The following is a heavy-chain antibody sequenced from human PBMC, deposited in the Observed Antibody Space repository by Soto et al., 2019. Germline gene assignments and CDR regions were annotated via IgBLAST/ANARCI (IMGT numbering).Heavy chain of an antibody. CDR2: IKQDGSEK. CDR1: GFTFSSYW. J-gene: IGHJ4*02. Sequence: GGSLRLSCAASGFTFSSYWMSWVRQAPGKGLEWVANIKQDGSEKYYVDSVKGRFTISRDNAKNSLYLQMNSLRAEDTAVYYCARVPGGSSSGYYYVVDYWGQGTLVTVSS. V-gene: IGHV3-7*05. D-gene: IGHD3-22*01. CDR3: ARVPGGSSSGYYYVVDY.